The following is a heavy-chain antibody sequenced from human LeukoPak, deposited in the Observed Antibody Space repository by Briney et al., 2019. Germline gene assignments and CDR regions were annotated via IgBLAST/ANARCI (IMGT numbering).Heavy chain of an antibody. CDR1: GFTFSSYS. Sequence: GGSLRLSCAASGFTFSSYSMNWVRQAPGKGLEWVSSISSSSSYIYYADSVKGRFTISRDNAKNSLYLQMNSLRAEDTAVYYCARDHGASYYFDYWGQGTLVTVSS. D-gene: IGHD1-26*01. CDR2: ISSSSSYI. J-gene: IGHJ4*02. CDR3: ARDHGASYYFDY. V-gene: IGHV3-21*01.